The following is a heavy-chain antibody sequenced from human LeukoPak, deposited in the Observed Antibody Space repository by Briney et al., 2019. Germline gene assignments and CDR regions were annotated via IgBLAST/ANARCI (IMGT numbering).Heavy chain of an antibody. CDR1: GYTFIDYY. J-gene: IGHJ2*01. Sequence: ASVKVSCKASGYTFIDYYIHWVRQAPGEGLEWMGWINPNSGDTNYAQKFQGWVTMTRDTSISTAYMELSRLNSDDTAVFYCAKNMGYGDYWYFDLWGRGTLVTVPS. CDR3: AKNMGYGDYWYFDL. V-gene: IGHV1-2*04. CDR2: INPNSGDT. D-gene: IGHD4-17*01.